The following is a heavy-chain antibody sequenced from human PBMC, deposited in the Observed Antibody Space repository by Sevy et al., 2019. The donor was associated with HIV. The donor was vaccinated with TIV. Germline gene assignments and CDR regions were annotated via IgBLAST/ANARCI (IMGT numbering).Heavy chain of an antibody. V-gene: IGHV3-21*06. CDR1: GFPFSSYG. D-gene: IGHD3-16*01. CDR3: ARDRGVPRTRGSYQYGMDV. CDR2: ISGSSNFV. Sequence: GGSLRLSCTASGFPFSSYGMNWVRQAPGQGLEWISSISGSSNFVYQADSVKGRFTISRDNAKNSLFLQMNSLTVEDTAVYYCARDRGVPRTRGSYQYGMDVWGQGTTVTVSS. J-gene: IGHJ6*02.